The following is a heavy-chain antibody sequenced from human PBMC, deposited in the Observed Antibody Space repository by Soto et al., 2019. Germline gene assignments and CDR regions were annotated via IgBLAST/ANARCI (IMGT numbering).Heavy chain of an antibody. Sequence: SETLSLTCTVSGGSISSSSYYWGWIRQPPGKGLEWIGSIYYSGSTYYNPSLKSRVTISVDTSKNQFSLKLSSVTAADTAVYYCARPRRVTMVRGVSSGWFDPWGQGTLVTVSS. CDR3: ARPRRVTMVRGVSSGWFDP. V-gene: IGHV4-39*01. D-gene: IGHD3-10*01. J-gene: IGHJ5*02. CDR2: IYYSGST. CDR1: GGSISSSSYY.